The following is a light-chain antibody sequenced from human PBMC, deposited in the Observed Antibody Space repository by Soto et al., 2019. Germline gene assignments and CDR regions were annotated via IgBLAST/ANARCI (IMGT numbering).Light chain of an antibody. CDR1: QDISSW. CDR3: QQANRFPIT. J-gene: IGKJ5*01. Sequence: DIQMTQSPSFVSASVGDRVTVTCRASQDISSWLAWYQQKPGKAPKLLIYTTSTLGSGVPSRFSGSRSGTDFTLTISGLQPEDYATYYCQQANRFPITFGQGTRLEIK. V-gene: IGKV1-12*01. CDR2: TTS.